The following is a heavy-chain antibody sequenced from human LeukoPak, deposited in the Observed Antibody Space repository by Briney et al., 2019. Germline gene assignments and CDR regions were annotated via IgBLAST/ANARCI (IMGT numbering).Heavy chain of an antibody. V-gene: IGHV1-69*13. CDR1: GGTFSIYA. D-gene: IGHD3-16*01. CDR2: IIPIFGTA. J-gene: IGHJ6*02. Sequence: ASVKVSCKASGGTFSIYAISWVRQAPGQGLEWMGGIIPIFGTANYAQKFQGRVTITADESTSTAYMELSSLRSEDTAVYYCARDPRFGYYYGMDVWGQGTTVTVSS. CDR3: ARDPRFGYYYGMDV.